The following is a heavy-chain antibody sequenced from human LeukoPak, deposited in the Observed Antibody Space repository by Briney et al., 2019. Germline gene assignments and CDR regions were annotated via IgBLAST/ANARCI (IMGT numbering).Heavy chain of an antibody. CDR2: IYYSGST. V-gene: IGHV4-61*01. CDR3: ARNGVATDFDY. D-gene: IGHD5-12*01. J-gene: IGHJ4*02. CDR1: GGSISSSSYY. Sequence: SETLSLTCTVSGGSISSSSYYWSWIRQPPGKGLEWIGYIYYSGSTNYNPSLKSRVTISVDTSKNQFSLKLSCVTAADTAVYYCARNGVATDFDYWGQGTLVTVSS.